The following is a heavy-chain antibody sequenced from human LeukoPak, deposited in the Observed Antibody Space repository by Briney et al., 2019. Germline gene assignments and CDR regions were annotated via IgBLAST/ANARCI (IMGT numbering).Heavy chain of an antibody. CDR1: GGSFSGYY. CDR2: INYSGST. D-gene: IGHD2-15*01. Sequence: SETLSLTCAVYGGSFSGYYWSWIRQPPGKGLEWLGEINYSGSTNYNPSLKSRVTISVDTSKNQLSLKLSSVTAADTAVYYCARAGLRSCSGGSCYSHYMDVWGKGTTVTVSS. J-gene: IGHJ6*03. CDR3: ARAGLRSCSGGSCYSHYMDV. V-gene: IGHV4-34*01.